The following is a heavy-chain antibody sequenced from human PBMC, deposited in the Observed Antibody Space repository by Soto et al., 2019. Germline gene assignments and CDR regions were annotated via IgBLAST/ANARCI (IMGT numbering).Heavy chain of an antibody. CDR1: GFTFSSYA. Sequence: GGSLRLSCAASGFTFSSYAMSWVRQAPGKGLEWVSAISGSGGSTYYADSVKGRFTISRDNSKNTLYLQMNSLRAEDTAVYYCAKVLGLMVYAMFWFDPWGQGTLVTVSS. CDR3: AKVLGLMVYAMFWFDP. CDR2: ISGSGGST. D-gene: IGHD2-8*01. V-gene: IGHV3-23*01. J-gene: IGHJ5*02.